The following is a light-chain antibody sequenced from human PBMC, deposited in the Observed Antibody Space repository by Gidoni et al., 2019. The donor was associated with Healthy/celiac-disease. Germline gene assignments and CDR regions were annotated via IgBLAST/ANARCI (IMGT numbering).Light chain of an antibody. CDR3: QQYNRYRT. V-gene: IGKV1-5*03. J-gene: IGKJ1*01. Sequence: DIQMTQSPSTLSASVGGRVTITCRASQSISSWLAWYQQKPGKAPKLLIYKASSLESGVPSRFSGSGSGTEFTLTISSLQPDDFATYYCQQYNRYRTFGQGTKVEIK. CDR2: KAS. CDR1: QSISSW.